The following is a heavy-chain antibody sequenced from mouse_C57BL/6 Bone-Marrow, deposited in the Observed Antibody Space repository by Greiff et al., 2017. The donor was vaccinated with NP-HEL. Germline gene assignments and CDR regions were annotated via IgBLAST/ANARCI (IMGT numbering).Heavy chain of an antibody. CDR1: GYTFTSYW. Sequence: QVQLQQSGAELVRPGSSVKLSCKASGYTFTSYWMHWVKQRPIQGLEWIGNIDPSDSETHYNQKFKDKATLTVDKSSSTAYMQLSSLTSEDSAVYYCAREETAQATGYFDYWGQGTTLTVSS. CDR2: IDPSDSET. J-gene: IGHJ2*01. V-gene: IGHV1-52*01. D-gene: IGHD3-2*02. CDR3: AREETAQATGYFDY.